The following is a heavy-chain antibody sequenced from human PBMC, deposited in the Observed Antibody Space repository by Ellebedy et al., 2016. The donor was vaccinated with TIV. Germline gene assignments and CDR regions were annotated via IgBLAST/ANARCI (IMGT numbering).Heavy chain of an antibody. V-gene: IGHV3-23*01. J-gene: IGHJ5*02. D-gene: IGHD2-21*01. CDR3: VKDRDILWS. CDR2: ISGSGVST. CDR1: GFSFSDYA. Sequence: PGGSLRLSCAASGFSFSDYAMSWVRQAPGKGLEWVSGISGSGVSTYYTESVKGRFTISRDNSKKTLFLEMTSLRADDTAVYYCVKDRDILWSWGQGTLVIVSS.